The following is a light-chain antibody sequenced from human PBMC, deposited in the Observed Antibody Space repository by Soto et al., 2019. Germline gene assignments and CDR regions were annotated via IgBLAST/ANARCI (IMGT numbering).Light chain of an antibody. J-gene: IGKJ1*01. CDR1: QGISNY. CDR2: AAS. CDR3: QKYNSAPWT. Sequence: DIQMTQSPSSLSASVGDRVTITCRARQGISNYLAWYQQKPGKVPKLLIYAASTLQSGVPSRFSGSGSGTDFTLTISSLQPEDVASYYCQKYNSAPWTFGQGTKVEI. V-gene: IGKV1-27*01.